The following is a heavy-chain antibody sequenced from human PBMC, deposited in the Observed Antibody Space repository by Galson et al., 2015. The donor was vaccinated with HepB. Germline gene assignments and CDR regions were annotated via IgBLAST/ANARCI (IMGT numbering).Heavy chain of an antibody. CDR3: ARVSEYCSTTSCYVSYGMDV. V-gene: IGHV3-33*01. Sequence: SLRLSCAASGFTFSTYGMHWVRQAPGKGLEWVALIWYDGSNTYYADSVKGRFTISRDNSKNTLYLQMNSLRAEDTAVYYCARVSEYCSTTSCYVSYGMDVWFQGTTGTVSS. CDR2: IWYDGSNT. J-gene: IGHJ6*02. D-gene: IGHD2-2*01. CDR1: GFTFSTYG.